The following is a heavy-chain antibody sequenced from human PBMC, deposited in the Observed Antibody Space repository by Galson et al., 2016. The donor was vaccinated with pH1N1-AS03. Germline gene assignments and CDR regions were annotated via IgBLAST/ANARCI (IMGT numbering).Heavy chain of an antibody. V-gene: IGHV4-38-2*02. CDR2: IFHSGNT. D-gene: IGHD6-13*01. Sequence: ETLSLTCAVSGYSISSGYYWGWIRQPPGKGLEWIGSIFHSGNTYYNPSLRSRVTISVDTSKNQFSLNLYSVTAADTAVYYCAREGATADPDDSWGQGMLVTVSS. J-gene: IGHJ4*02. CDR3: AREGATADPDDS. CDR1: GYSISSGYY.